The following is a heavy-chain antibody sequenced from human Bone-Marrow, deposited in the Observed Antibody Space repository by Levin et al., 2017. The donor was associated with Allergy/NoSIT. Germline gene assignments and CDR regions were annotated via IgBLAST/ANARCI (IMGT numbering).Heavy chain of an antibody. V-gene: IGHV1-2*04. CDR2: INPNSGGT. CDR3: AREYYYDSSGSTPQNWYFDL. Sequence: GASVKVSCKASGYTFTGYYMHWVRQAPGQGLEWMGWINPNSGGTNYAQKFQGWVTMTRDTSISTAYMELSRLRSDDTAVYYCAREYYYDSSGSTPQNWYFDLWGRGTLVTVSS. CDR1: GYTFTGYY. J-gene: IGHJ2*01. D-gene: IGHD3-22*01.